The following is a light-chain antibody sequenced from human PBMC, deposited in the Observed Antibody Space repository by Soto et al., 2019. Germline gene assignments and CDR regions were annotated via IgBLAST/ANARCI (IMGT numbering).Light chain of an antibody. J-gene: IGLJ1*01. CDR2: EGS. Sequence: QSVLTQPASVSGSPGQSITISCTGTSSDVGNYNLVSWYQQDPGKAPKLMIYEGSKRPSGVSSRFSGSKSGNTASLTISGLQAEDEADYYCCSYAGSGYVFGTGTKLTVL. CDR3: CSYAGSGYV. CDR1: SSDVGNYNL. V-gene: IGLV2-23*01.